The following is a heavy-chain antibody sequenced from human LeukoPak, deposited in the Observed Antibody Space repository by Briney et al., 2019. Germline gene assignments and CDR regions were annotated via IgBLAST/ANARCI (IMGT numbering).Heavy chain of an antibody. J-gene: IGHJ3*02. CDR2: IIPIFGIA. Sequence: ASVKVSCKASGGTFSSYAISWVRQAPGQGFEWMGRIIPIFGIANYAQKFQGRVTITADKSTSTAYMELSSLRSEDTAVYYCARVVTPHDAFDIWGQGTMVTVSS. V-gene: IGHV1-69*04. CDR3: ARVVTPHDAFDI. CDR1: GGTFSSYA. D-gene: IGHD5-18*01.